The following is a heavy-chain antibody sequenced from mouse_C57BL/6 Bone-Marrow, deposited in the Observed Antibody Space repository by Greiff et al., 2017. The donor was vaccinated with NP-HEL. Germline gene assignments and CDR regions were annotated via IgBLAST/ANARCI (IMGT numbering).Heavy chain of an antibody. D-gene: IGHD2-3*01. CDR1: GFNIKDDY. V-gene: IGHV14-4*01. J-gene: IGHJ2*01. CDR2: IDPENGDT. CDR3: TSYDGYFFDY. Sequence: VQLQQSGAELVRPGASVKLSCTASGFNIKDDYMHWVKQRPEQGLEWIGWIDPENGDTEYASKFQGKATITADTSSNTAYLQLSSLTSEDTAVYYCTSYDGYFFDYWGQGITLTVSS.